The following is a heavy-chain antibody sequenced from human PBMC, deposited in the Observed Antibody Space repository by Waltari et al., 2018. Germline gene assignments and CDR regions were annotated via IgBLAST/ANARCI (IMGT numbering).Heavy chain of an antibody. CDR2: SIPIFGTA. V-gene: IGHV1-69*13. D-gene: IGHD4-4*01. CDR1: GGTFSSYA. J-gene: IGHJ5*02. Sequence: QVQLVQSGAEVKKPGSSVKVSCKASGGTFSSYAISWVRQAPGQGLEWMGGSIPIFGTANYAQKFHGRVTITADESTSTAYMELSSLRSEDTAVYFCARDFGLQYINWFDPWGQGTLVTVSS. CDR3: ARDFGLQYINWFDP.